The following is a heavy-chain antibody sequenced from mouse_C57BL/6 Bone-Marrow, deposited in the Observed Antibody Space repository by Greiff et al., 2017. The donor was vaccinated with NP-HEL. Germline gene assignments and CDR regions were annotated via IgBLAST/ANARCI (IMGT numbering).Heavy chain of an antibody. CDR1: GYSFTDYN. J-gene: IGHJ1*03. CDR3: AREGENYDDDEDWYFDV. CDR2: INPNYGTT. V-gene: IGHV1-39*01. D-gene: IGHD2-4*01. Sequence: LQQSGPELVKPGASVKISCKASGYSFTDYNMNWVKQSNGKSLEWIGVINPNYGTTSYNQKFKGKATLTVDQSSSTAYMQLNRLTSEDSAVYYCAREGENYDDDEDWYFDVWGTGTTVTVSS.